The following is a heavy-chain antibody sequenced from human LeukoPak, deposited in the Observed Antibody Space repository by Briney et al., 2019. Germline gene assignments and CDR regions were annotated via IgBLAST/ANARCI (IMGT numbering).Heavy chain of an antibody. V-gene: IGHV4-4*02. CDR2: IYHSGST. D-gene: IGHD6-13*01. CDR1: GGSISSSNW. CDR3: ARFSSSWYYFDY. Sequence: PSGTLSLTCAVSGGSISSSNWWSWVRQPPGKGLEWIGEIYHSGSTNYNPSLKSRVTISVAKSKNQFSLKLSSVTAADTAVYYCARFSSSWYYFDYWGQGTLVTVSS. J-gene: IGHJ4*02.